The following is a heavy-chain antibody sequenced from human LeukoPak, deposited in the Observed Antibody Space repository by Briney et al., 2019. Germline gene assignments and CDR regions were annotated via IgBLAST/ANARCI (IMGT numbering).Heavy chain of an antibody. CDR1: GFTFSSYA. Sequence: GGSLRLSCAASGFTFSSYAMSWVRQAPGKGLEWVSAISGSGDSTYYGDSVKGRFTISRDNSKNTLYLQMNSLRAEDTAVYYCARVKGYSYGPLKYWGQGTLVTVSS. CDR3: ARVKGYSYGPLKY. V-gene: IGHV3-23*01. CDR2: ISGSGDST. D-gene: IGHD5-18*01. J-gene: IGHJ4*02.